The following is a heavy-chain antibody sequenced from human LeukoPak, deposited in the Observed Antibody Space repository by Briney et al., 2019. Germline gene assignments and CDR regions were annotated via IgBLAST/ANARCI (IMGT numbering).Heavy chain of an antibody. Sequence: PGGSLRLSCAASGFTFSIYTMYWVRHPPGKRLEWVSIIGNNGGGIHYADSVKGRFTISRDNFKNALYLQMNSLRVEDTAVYYCAIDPNWGTHSWGQGVLVTVSS. D-gene: IGHD7-27*01. V-gene: IGHV3-23*01. CDR1: GFTFSIYT. CDR3: AIDPNWGTHS. J-gene: IGHJ4*02. CDR2: IGNNGGGI.